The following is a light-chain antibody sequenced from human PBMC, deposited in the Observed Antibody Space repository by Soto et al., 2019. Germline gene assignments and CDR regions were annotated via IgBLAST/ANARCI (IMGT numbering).Light chain of an antibody. CDR1: QSIGNN. J-gene: IGKJ5*01. CDR2: GAS. Sequence: EIVMTQSPATLSVSPGERATLSCRASQSIGNNLGWYQQKPGQAPRLLIYGASTRATGIPVRFSGSGSGTEFTLTITSLQSEDSAVYYCQQYNTWTLISFGQGTRLEIK. CDR3: QQYNTWTLIS. V-gene: IGKV3-15*01.